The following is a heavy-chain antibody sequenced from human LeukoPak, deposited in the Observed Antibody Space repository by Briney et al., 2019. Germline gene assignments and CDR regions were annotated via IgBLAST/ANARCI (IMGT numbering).Heavy chain of an antibody. D-gene: IGHD3-10*01. J-gene: IGHJ4*02. CDR2: IYYDGSNK. V-gene: IGHV3-33*01. CDR1: GFTFSTYG. Sequence: SXRLSCAASGFTFSTYGMHWVRQAXGKGLEWVALIYYDGSNKYYADSVKGRFTVSRDNSKNTLYLQMNILRAEDTGIYYCTREEVRXPLDNWGQGTLVTVSS. CDR3: TREEVRXPLDN.